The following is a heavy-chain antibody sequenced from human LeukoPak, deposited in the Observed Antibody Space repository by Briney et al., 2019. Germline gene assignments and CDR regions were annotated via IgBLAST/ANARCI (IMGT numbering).Heavy chain of an antibody. Sequence: GRSLRLSCAASGFTFSGYDMHWVRQAPGQGLEWVALIRFDGSDKYYADSVKGRFTISRDNSKNTLFLQMNSLRAEDTAVYYCAKDIAAAGGPCAYWGRGTLVTVSS. CDR3: AKDIAAAGGPCAY. CDR2: IRFDGSDK. CDR1: GFTFSGYD. D-gene: IGHD6-13*01. V-gene: IGHV3-33*06. J-gene: IGHJ4*02.